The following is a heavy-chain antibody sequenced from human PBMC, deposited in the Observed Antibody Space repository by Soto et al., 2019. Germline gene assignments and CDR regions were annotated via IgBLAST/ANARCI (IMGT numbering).Heavy chain of an antibody. CDR3: ARYRDYGDYGYFDS. D-gene: IGHD4-17*01. V-gene: IGHV4-61*01. J-gene: IGHJ4*02. Sequence: QVQLRESGPGLVKPSETLSLTCTVSGSSVSGGIYYWTWIRQPPGKGLEWIGYIYHRETTNYNASLRSRVTISVDTSNNQFSLRLTSVTATDTAVYYCARYRDYGDYGYFDSWGQGTLVTVSS. CDR2: IYHRETT. CDR1: GSSVSGGIYY.